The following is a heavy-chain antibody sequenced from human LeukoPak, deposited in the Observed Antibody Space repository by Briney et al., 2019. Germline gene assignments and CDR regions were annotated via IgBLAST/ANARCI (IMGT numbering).Heavy chain of an antibody. CDR1: GFTVSSNS. CDR3: AKDDKRKDDY. D-gene: IGHD3-22*01. V-gene: IGHV3-53*01. Sequence: GGSLRLSCTVSGFTVSSNSMSWVRQAPGKGLEWVSFIYSDNTHYSDSVKGRFTISRDNAKNSLYLQMNSLRAEDTAVYFCAKDDKRKDDYWGQGILVTVSS. CDR2: IYSDNT. J-gene: IGHJ4*02.